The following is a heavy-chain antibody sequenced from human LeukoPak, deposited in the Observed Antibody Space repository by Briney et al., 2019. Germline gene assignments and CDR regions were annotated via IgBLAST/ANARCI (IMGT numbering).Heavy chain of an antibody. CDR1: GFTFDDYA. D-gene: IGHD6-13*01. CDR3: AKDRSSSWYSLFDY. V-gene: IGHV3-9*01. J-gene: IGHJ4*02. Sequence: PGGSLRLSCAASGFTFDDYAMHWVRQAPGKGLEWVSGISWNSGSIGYADSVKGRFTISRDNAKNSLYLQMNSLRAEDTALYYCAKDRSSSWYSLFDYWGQGTLVTVSS. CDR2: ISWNSGSI.